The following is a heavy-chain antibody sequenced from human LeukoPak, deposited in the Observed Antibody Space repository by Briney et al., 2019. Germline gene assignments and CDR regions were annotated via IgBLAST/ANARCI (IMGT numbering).Heavy chain of an antibody. Sequence: GGSLRLSCAASGFTFSSYAMHWVRQAPGKGLEWVAVISYDGSNEYYADSVKGRFTISRDNAKNSLYLQMNSLRAEDTAVYYCAKVDFVVVIAIPFDYWGQGTLVTVSS. V-gene: IGHV3-30-3*01. CDR2: ISYDGSNE. CDR3: AKVDFVVVIAIPFDY. D-gene: IGHD2-21*01. J-gene: IGHJ4*02. CDR1: GFTFSSYA.